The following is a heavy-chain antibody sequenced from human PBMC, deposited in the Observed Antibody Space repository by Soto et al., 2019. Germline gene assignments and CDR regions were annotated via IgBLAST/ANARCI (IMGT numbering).Heavy chain of an antibody. CDR3: ARDGAVYDYIPFDY. J-gene: IGHJ4*01. CDR2: IIPICGTA. CDR1: GGTFSSYA. V-gene: IGHV1-69*12. Sequence: QVQLVQSGAEVKKPGSSVKVSCKASGGTFSSYAISWVRQAPGQALAGMGGIIPICGTANYAQKCQGRVTLTADEATSTAYMELSSLRSEDTAVYYFARDGAVYDYIPFDYWGHGTLVTVSS. D-gene: IGHD4-4*01.